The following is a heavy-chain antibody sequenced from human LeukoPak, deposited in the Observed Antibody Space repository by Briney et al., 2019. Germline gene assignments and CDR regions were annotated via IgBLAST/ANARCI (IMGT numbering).Heavy chain of an antibody. V-gene: IGHV1-2*02. D-gene: IGHD2-21*02. CDR2: INPKSGAT. Sequence: ASVKVSYKTCGYVFINYYIHYVRLGPGQGLQWMGLINPKSGATNYAQSFQGRVASTTDTSISTAFMELSNLRPDDTAIYFCARSVTYNWFDPWGQGTRVTVSS. J-gene: IGHJ5*02. CDR3: ARSVTYNWFDP. CDR1: GYVFINYY.